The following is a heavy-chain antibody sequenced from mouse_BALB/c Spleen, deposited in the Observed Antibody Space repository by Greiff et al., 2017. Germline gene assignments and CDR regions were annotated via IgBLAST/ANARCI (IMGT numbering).Heavy chain of an antibody. V-gene: IGHV1S81*02. Sequence: VQLQQPGAELVKPGASVKLSCKASGYTFTSYWMHWVKQRPGQGLEWIGEINPSNGRTNYNEKFKSKATLTVDKSSSTAYMQLSSLTSEDSAVYYCARSTSPLYAMDYWGQGTSVTVSS. D-gene: IGHD6-1*01. CDR1: GYTFTSYW. J-gene: IGHJ4*01. CDR2: INPSNGRT. CDR3: ARSTSPLYAMDY.